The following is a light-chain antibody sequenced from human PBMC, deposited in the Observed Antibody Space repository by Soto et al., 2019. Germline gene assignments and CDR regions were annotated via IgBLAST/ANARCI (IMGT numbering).Light chain of an antibody. CDR3: QQSYSSPPIT. V-gene: IGKV1-39*01. CDR1: QSISSF. Sequence: DIQMTQSPSSLSASVGDRITITCRASQSISSFLNWYQQKPGKAPKLLIYDTSSLQSGVPSRFSGSGSGTDFTLTISSLQPEHFATYYCQQSYSSPPITFGQGTRWRL. CDR2: DTS. J-gene: IGKJ5*01.